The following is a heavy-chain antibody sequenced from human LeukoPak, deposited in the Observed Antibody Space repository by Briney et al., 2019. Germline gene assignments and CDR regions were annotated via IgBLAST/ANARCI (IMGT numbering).Heavy chain of an antibody. CDR3: AKGWTTLGNPPGDYFDS. V-gene: IGHV3-23*01. J-gene: IGHJ4*02. CDR1: GFTFSSFA. Sequence: PGGSLRLSCAASGFTFSSFAMSWVRQAPGKGLEWVSTISGSDATTYFADSVKGRFTISRDNSKNTLHLQMNSLRAEDTAVYYCAKGWTTLGNPPGDYFDSWGQGTLVTVSS. D-gene: IGHD3/OR15-3a*01. CDR2: ISGSDATT.